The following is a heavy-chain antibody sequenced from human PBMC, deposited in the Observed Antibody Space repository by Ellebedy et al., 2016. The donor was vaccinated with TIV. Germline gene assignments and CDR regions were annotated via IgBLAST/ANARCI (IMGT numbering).Heavy chain of an antibody. CDR3: ARYNSNTHYYYYMDV. J-gene: IGHJ6*03. CDR1: GFTFSDYY. D-gene: IGHD1-20*01. Sequence: GESLKISXAASGFTFSDYYMSWIRQAPGKGLEWVSYISSSGSTIYYADSVKGRFTISRDNAKNSLYLQMNSLRAEDTAVYYCARYNSNTHYYYYMDVWGKGTTVTVSS. V-gene: IGHV3-11*01. CDR2: ISSSGSTI.